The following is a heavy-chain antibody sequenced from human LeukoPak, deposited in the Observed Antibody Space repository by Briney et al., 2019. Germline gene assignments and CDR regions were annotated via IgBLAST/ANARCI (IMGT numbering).Heavy chain of an antibody. CDR1: GYTFTSDG. V-gene: IGHV1-18*01. Sequence: ASVKVSCKASGYTFTSDGISWGRQAPGQGLEWMGWISAYNGNTNYAQKLQGRVTMTTDTSTSTAYMELRSLRSDDTAVYYCARGVGGIVAAAFDYWGQGTLVTVSS. CDR3: ARGVGGIVAAAFDY. D-gene: IGHD6-13*01. J-gene: IGHJ4*02. CDR2: ISAYNGNT.